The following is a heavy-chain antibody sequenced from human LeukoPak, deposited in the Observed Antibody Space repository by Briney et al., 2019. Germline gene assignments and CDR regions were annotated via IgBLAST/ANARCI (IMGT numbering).Heavy chain of an antibody. CDR3: ARDHVPAAMGQWAFDI. Sequence: PGRSLRLSCAASGFTFSSYAMHWVRQAPGKGLEGVAVISYDGSNKYYADSVKGRFTISRDNSKNTLYLQMNSLRAEDTAVYYCARDHVPAAMGQWAFDIWGQGTMVTVSS. D-gene: IGHD2-2*01. CDR1: GFTFSSYA. V-gene: IGHV3-30-3*01. J-gene: IGHJ3*02. CDR2: ISYDGSNK.